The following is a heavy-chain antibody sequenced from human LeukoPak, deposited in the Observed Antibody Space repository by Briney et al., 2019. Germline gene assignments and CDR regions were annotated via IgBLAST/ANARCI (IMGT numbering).Heavy chain of an antibody. V-gene: IGHV3-11*01. CDR1: GFTFSDYY. Sequence: GGSLRLSCAASGFTFSDYYMSWIRQAPGKGLEWVSYISSSGSTIYYADSVKGRFTISRDNAKNSLYLQMNSLRAEDTAVYYCARVEASSSWYSGNYYYMDVWGKGTTVTISS. D-gene: IGHD6-13*01. J-gene: IGHJ6*03. CDR3: ARVEASSSWYSGNYYYMDV. CDR2: ISSSGSTI.